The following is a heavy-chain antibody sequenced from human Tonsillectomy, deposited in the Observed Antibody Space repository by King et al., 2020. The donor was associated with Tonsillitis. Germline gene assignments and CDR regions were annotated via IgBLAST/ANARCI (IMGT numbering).Heavy chain of an antibody. D-gene: IGHD2-8*01. CDR2: IYIDGTT. V-gene: IGHV3-66*01. CDR3: ARDLRCNDYYYYGMDV. CDR1: GFTVSSNY. J-gene: IGHJ6*02. Sequence: VQLVESGGGLVQPGRSLRLSCAASGFTVSSNYMSWVRQAPGKGLDWVSVIYIDGTTFYADSVEGRFTISRDNSKNTLYLQMNTLRAEDTAVYYCARDLRCNDYYYYGMDVWGQGTTLTVS.